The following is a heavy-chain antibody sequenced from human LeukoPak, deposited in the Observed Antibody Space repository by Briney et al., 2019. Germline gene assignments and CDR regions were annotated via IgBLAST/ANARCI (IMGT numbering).Heavy chain of an antibody. V-gene: IGHV1-2*02. CDR2: INPKTGDT. Sequence: ASVKVSCKASGYTFTGQYLYWARQTPGQGLEWMGWINPKTGDTDSAQNFQGRVTMTRDTSITTVYMELSSLTSDDTAVYYCARGYYGMDVWSQGTTVTVSS. J-gene: IGHJ6*02. CDR3: ARGYYGMDV. CDR1: GYTFTGQY.